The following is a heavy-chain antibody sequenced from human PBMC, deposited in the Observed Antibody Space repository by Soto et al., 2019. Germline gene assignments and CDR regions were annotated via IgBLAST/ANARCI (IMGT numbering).Heavy chain of an antibody. J-gene: IGHJ4*02. D-gene: IGHD2-2*01. CDR2: IWYDGSNK. V-gene: IGHV3-33*01. Sequence: GESLKISCAASGFTFSSYGMHWVRQAPGKGLEWVAVIWYDGSNKYYADSVKGRFTISRDNSKNTLYLQMNSLRAEDTAVYYCARDYRYCSSTSCSYGWLDYWGQGTLVTVSS. CDR1: GFTFSSYG. CDR3: ARDYRYCSSTSCSYGWLDY.